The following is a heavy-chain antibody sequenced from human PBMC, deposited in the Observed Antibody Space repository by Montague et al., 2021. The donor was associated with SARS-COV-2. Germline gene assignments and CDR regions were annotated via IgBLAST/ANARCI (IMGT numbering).Heavy chain of an antibody. Sequence: SETLSLTCTVSGGSISTHYWSWIRQPPGKGLEWLGIVFYKGNTNXNAFLWGRVTMSVDTPHNHFSLRLTSVTAADTAVYYCARPFGSSGGVDKWGQGTLVTVS. CDR2: VFYKGNT. V-gene: IGHV4-59*11. CDR1: GGSISTHY. D-gene: IGHD3-22*01. CDR3: ARPFGSSGGVDK. J-gene: IGHJ1*01.